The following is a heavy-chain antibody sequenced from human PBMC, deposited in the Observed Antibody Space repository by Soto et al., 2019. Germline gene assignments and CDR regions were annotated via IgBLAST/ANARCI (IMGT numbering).Heavy chain of an antibody. D-gene: IGHD2-21*02. CDR2: IIPMFPTA. Sequence: SVKVSCKASGGTFSNHAISWVRQAPGQGLEWVGGIIPMFPTADYAQRFQGRVTITADDSTTTVHMELSGLRSEDTAMYYCARDDATYCGGDCYRYFYYGMDVWGQGTTVTVSS. J-gene: IGHJ6*02. CDR3: ARDDATYCGGDCYRYFYYGMDV. V-gene: IGHV1-69*13. CDR1: GGTFSNHA.